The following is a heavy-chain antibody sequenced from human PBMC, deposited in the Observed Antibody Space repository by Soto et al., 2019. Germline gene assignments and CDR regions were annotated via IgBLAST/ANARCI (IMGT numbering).Heavy chain of an antibody. J-gene: IGHJ5*02. V-gene: IGHV4-31*03. CDR1: GGSISSGGYY. D-gene: IGHD3-22*01. CDR2: IYYSGST. Sequence: PSETLSLSCTVSGGSISSGGYYWSWIRQHPGKGLEWIGYIYYSGSTYYNPSLKSRVTISVDTSKNQFSLKLSSVTAADTAVYYCARSMIVVVITGSRPNWFDPWGQGTLVTVSS. CDR3: ARSMIVVVITGSRPNWFDP.